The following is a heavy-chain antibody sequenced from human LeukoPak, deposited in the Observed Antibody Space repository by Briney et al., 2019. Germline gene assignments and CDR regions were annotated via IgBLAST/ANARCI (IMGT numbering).Heavy chain of an antibody. CDR1: KFTFSTFS. Sequence: GGSLRLSCAASKFTFSTFSMSWVRQAPGKGLEWVSSISGSGGHTYYADSVKGRFTISRDNSKNTLYLQMNSLRAEDTAVYYCATSFGPVIAAAGTGADWGQGTLVTVSS. J-gene: IGHJ4*02. CDR2: ISGSGGHT. V-gene: IGHV3-23*01. CDR3: ATSFGPVIAAAGTGAD. D-gene: IGHD6-13*01.